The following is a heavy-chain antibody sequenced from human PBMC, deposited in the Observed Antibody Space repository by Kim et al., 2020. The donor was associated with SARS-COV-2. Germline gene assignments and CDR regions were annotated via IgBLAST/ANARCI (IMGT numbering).Heavy chain of an antibody. Sequence: GGSLRPSCAASGFTFSDDYMSWIRQAPGKGLEWVSYISSSGSTKYYAGSVKGRFTISRDNAKKSLYLQMNSLRAEDTAVYYCARSGTYLPVGDYWGQGT. CDR3: ARSGTYLPVGDY. CDR1: GFTFSDDY. V-gene: IGHV3-11*01. J-gene: IGHJ4*02. D-gene: IGHD3-10*01. CDR2: ISSSGSTK.